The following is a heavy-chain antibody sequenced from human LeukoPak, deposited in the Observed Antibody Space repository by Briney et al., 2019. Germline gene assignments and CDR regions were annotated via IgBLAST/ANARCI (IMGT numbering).Heavy chain of an antibody. CDR1: GFTFSSYG. CDR3: ARDSCGDCYSCDH. V-gene: IGHV3-30*04. D-gene: IGHD2-21*02. Sequence: PGGSLRLSCAASGFTFSSYGLHWVRQAPGKGMEWVAVISYDGSKIYFADSVKGRFTISRDNARNTVFLQMNSLRPEDTAVYYCARDSCGDCYSCDHWGQGTLVTVSS. CDR2: ISYDGSKI. J-gene: IGHJ4*02.